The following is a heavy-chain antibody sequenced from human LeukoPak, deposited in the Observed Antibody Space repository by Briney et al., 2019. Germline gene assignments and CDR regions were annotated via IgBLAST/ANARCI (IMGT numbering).Heavy chain of an antibody. D-gene: IGHD3-10*01. CDR2: IRYDGSNK. CDR1: GRTFSDYG. Sequence: GGSLGLSCAASGRTFSDYGMHWVRQAPGKGLEWVAFIRYDGSNKYYTDSVKGRFTISRDNSKNTLYLQMSGLRVEDTAVYYCAKDGNFRVPGEDWGQGTLVTVSS. CDR3: AKDGNFRVPGED. J-gene: IGHJ4*02. V-gene: IGHV3-30*02.